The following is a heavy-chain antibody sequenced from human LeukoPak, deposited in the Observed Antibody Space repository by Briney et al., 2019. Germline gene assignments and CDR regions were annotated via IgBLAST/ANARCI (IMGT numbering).Heavy chain of an antibody. CDR2: ISYDGSNK. CDR1: GFTFSSYA. J-gene: IGHJ4*02. D-gene: IGHD1-26*01. V-gene: IGHV3-30-3*01. CDR3: ARVSPSWTGSYYSDYFDY. Sequence: PGGSLRLSCAASGFTFSSYAMPWVRQAPGKGLEWVAVISYDGSNKYYADSVKGRFTISRDNSKNTLYLQMNSLRAEDTAVYYCARVSPSWTGSYYSDYFDYWGQGTLVTVSS.